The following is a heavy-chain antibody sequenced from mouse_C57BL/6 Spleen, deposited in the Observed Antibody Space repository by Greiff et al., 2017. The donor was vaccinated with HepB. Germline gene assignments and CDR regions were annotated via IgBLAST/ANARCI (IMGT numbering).Heavy chain of an antibody. D-gene: IGHD2-5*01. V-gene: IGHV1-81*01. Sequence: QVHVKQSGAELARPGASVKLSCKASGYTFTSYGISWVKQRTGQGLEWIGEIYPRSGNTYYNEKFKGKATLTADKSSSTAYMELRSLTSEDSAVYFCARGDSNFFAYWGQGTLVTVSA. J-gene: IGHJ3*01. CDR1: GYTFTSYG. CDR2: IYPRSGNT. CDR3: ARGDSNFFAY.